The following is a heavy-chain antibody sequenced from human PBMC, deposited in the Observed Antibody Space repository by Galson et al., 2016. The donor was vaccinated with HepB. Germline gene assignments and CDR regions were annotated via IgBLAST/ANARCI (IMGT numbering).Heavy chain of an antibody. CDR1: GFTVSDNH. J-gene: IGHJ4*02. CDR2: IFGRGNT. CDR3: AKGLYGDYSYFDD. D-gene: IGHD4-17*01. V-gene: IGHV3-53*01. Sequence: SLRLSCAAAGFTVSDNHVTWIRQAPGKGLECVSVIFGRGNTYYADSVEGRFTISRDNSKNTLYLQMNSLRAEDTAVYYCAKGLYGDYSYFDDWGQGTLVTVSS.